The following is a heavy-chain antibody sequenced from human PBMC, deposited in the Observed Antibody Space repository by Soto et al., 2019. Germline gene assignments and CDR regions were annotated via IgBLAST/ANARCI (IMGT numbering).Heavy chain of an antibody. Sequence: QVQLVQSGAELKKPGASVKVSCKASGYTFSNYDMNWVRQATGQGPEWIGWVNPNNGDTGYAQKFQGRVTLTTDISTTTAXMELTSLRSEDTAIYYCAKVSRKGSAIDFDYWGQGTLITVSS. CDR2: VNPNNGDT. CDR3: AKVSRKGSAIDFDY. CDR1: GYTFSNYD. V-gene: IGHV1-8*01. J-gene: IGHJ4*02. D-gene: IGHD3-10*01.